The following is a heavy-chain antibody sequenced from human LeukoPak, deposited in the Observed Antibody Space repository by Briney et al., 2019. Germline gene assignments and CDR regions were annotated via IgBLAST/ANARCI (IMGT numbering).Heavy chain of an antibody. CDR2: ISAYNGHT. CDR1: GYTFTSYG. J-gene: IGHJ3*01. D-gene: IGHD1-26*01. Sequence: WASVKASCKASGYTFTSYGISWVRQAPGQGLEWMGWISAYNGHTNYAQKLQGRVTMTTDTSTSTAYMELRSLRSDDTAVYYCARGGRWELPRPYAFDVWGQGTMVTVSS. CDR3: ARGGRWELPRPYAFDV. V-gene: IGHV1-18*01.